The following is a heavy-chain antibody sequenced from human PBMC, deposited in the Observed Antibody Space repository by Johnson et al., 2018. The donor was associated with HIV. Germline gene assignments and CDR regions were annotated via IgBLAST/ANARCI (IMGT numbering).Heavy chain of an antibody. CDR2: IYSSGGT. CDR1: GFTFSSYG. Sequence: QVQLVESGGGVVQPGGSLRLSCAASGFTFSSYGMHWVRQAPGKGLEWVAVIYSSGGTLYSDSVRGRVTVSRDNSKNTLYLPMNTLRGEDTAVYYCARDRVGGTYDSFDIWGQGTMVTVSS. D-gene: IGHD1-26*01. CDR3: ARDRVGGTYDSFDI. V-gene: IGHV3-NL1*01. J-gene: IGHJ3*02.